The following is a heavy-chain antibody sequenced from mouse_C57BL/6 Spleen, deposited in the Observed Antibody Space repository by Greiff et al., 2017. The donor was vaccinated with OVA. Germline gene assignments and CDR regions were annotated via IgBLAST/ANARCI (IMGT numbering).Heavy chain of an antibody. D-gene: IGHD1-1*01. CDR2: IYPGDGNT. V-gene: IGHV1-80*01. Sequence: QVHLKQPGAELVKPGASVKISCKASGYAFSSYWMNWVKQRPGQGLEWIGLIYPGDGNTNYNEKFKGKATLTADTSSSTAYMQLSSLTSEDSAGYFCARGDGSSPYFDVWGTGTTVTVSS. CDR1: GYAFSSYW. CDR3: ARGDGSSPYFDV. J-gene: IGHJ1*03.